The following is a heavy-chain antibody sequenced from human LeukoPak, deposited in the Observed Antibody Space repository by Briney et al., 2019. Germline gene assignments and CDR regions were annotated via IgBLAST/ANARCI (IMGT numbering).Heavy chain of an antibody. J-gene: IGHJ4*02. V-gene: IGHV4-30-2*01. Sequence: SETLSLTCAVSGGSISSGGYSWSWIRQPPGKGLEWIGYIYHSGSTYYNPSLKSRVTISVDRSKNLFSLKLSSVTAADTAVYYCARDVVGYLDYWGQGTLVTVSS. CDR1: GGSISSGGYS. CDR3: ARDVVGYLDY. CDR2: IYHSGST. D-gene: IGHD2-15*01.